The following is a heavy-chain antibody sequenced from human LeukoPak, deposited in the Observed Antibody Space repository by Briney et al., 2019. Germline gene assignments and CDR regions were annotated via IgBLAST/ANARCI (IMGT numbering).Heavy chain of an antibody. V-gene: IGHV1-18*01. J-gene: IGHJ3*02. D-gene: IGHD2-8*01. CDR3: ARDSVESGYCTNGVCRSLGAFDI. Sequence: ASVKVSCKASGYTFTSYGISWVRQAPGQGLEWMGWISAYNGNTNYAQKLQGRVTMTTDPSTSTAYMELRSLRSDDTAVYYCARDSVESGYCTNGVCRSLGAFDIWGQGTMVTVSS. CDR2: ISAYNGNT. CDR1: GYTFTSYG.